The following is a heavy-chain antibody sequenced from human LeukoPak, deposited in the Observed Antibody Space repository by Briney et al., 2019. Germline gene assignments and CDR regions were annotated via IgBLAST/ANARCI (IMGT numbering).Heavy chain of an antibody. V-gene: IGHV3-30-3*01. Sequence: GRSLRLSCAASGFTFSSYAMHWVRQAPGKGLEWVAVISYDGSNKYYADSVKGRFTTSRDNSKNTLYLQMNSLRAEDTAVYYCARAYYYDSSFDYWGQGTLVTVSS. J-gene: IGHJ4*02. CDR3: ARAYYYDSSFDY. CDR2: ISYDGSNK. CDR1: GFTFSSYA. D-gene: IGHD3-22*01.